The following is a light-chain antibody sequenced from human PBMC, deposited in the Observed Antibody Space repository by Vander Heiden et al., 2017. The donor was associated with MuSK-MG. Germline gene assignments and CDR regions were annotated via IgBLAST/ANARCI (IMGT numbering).Light chain of an antibody. CDR3: QQYNNWPRT. CDR2: GAS. CDR1: QGVSSN. J-gene: IGKJ1*01. V-gene: IGKV3-15*01. Sequence: EIVMTQSPATLSVSPGERATLSCRASQGVSSNLAWYQQKPGQAPRRLIYGASTRATSIPARFSGSGSGTEFTLTISSLQSEDFAVYYCQQYNNWPRTFGQGTKVEIK.